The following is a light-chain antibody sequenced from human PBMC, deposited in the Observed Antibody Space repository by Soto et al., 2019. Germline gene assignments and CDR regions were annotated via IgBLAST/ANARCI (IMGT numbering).Light chain of an antibody. CDR2: DVT. J-gene: IGLJ3*02. CDR3: SSYTSSTTWV. V-gene: IGLV2-18*02. Sequence: QSALTQPPSVSGSPGQSVTISCTGTISDVGFYARVSWYQQPPGTAPKLLIYDVTNRPSGVPDRFSGSQSGKTASLTISGLQAGDEADYYCSSYTSSTTWVFGGGTKVTVL. CDR1: ISDVGFYAR.